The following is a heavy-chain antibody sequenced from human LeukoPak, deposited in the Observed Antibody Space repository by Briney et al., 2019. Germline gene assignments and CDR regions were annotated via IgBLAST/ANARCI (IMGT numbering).Heavy chain of an antibody. J-gene: IGHJ4*02. CDR1: GYTFTSYD. CDR2: ISAYNGNT. Sequence: ASVKVSRKASGYTFTSYDINWVRQATGQGLEWMGWISAYNGNTNYAQKLQGRVTMTTDTSTSTAYMELRSLRSDDTAVYYCARDLGIVGATRGFDYWGQGTLVTVSS. CDR3: ARDLGIVGATRGFDY. V-gene: IGHV1-18*01. D-gene: IGHD1-26*01.